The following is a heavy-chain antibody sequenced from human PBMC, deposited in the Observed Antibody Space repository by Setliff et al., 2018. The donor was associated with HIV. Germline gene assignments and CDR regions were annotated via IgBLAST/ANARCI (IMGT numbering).Heavy chain of an antibody. D-gene: IGHD3-10*01. V-gene: IGHV1-18*01. CDR2: ISAYSGET. Sequence: GASVKVSCKTSGFAFTNYGFTWVRQAPEQGLGWRGWISAYSGETFSTLKFRDRVTLTTDTSTNTAHMEFRSLTYGDTAVYFCARGWDYGVRKPEDWGQGTLVTVSS. CDR3: ARGWDYGVRKPED. J-gene: IGHJ4*02. CDR1: GFAFTNYG.